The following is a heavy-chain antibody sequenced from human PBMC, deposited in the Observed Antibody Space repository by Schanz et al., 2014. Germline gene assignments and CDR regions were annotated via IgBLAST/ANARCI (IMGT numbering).Heavy chain of an antibody. D-gene: IGHD2-2*01. Sequence: QVQLQESGPGLVKPSQTLSLSCDVSGGSISSGGYSWSWIRQPPGKRLEWIGYVYGSGSTSYKPSLKRRVLISVDRSKNQFSLRLYSVTAADTAVYFCARGYQLFDDAFDIWGQGKMVTVSS. CDR2: VYGSGST. J-gene: IGHJ3*02. V-gene: IGHV4-30-4*07. CDR1: GGSISSGGYS. CDR3: ARGYQLFDDAFDI.